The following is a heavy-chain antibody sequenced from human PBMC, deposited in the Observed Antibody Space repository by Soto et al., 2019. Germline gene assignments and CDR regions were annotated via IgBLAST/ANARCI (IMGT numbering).Heavy chain of an antibody. D-gene: IGHD3-22*01. J-gene: IGHJ4*02. CDR1: GFTFSSYS. Sequence: GGSLRLSCAASGFTFSSYSMNWVRQAPGKGPEWVSSISSSSSYIYYADSVKGRFTISRDNAKNSLYLQMNSLRAEDTAVYYCARGHYYDSSGYYYEIWDYWGQGTLVTVSS. V-gene: IGHV3-21*01. CDR3: ARGHYYDSSGYYYEIWDY. CDR2: ISSSSSYI.